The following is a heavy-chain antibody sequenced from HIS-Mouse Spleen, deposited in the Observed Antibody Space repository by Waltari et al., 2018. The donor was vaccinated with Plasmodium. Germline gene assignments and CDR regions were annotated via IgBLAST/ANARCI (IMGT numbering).Heavy chain of an antibody. Sequence: QLQLQESGPGLVKPSETLSLTCTVSGGSISSSSYYWGWIRQPPGKGLEWIGRIYLSGSTYYNPSLKIRVTISVDTSKNQFSLKLSSVTAADTAVYYCARDRITGTSYFDYWGQGTLVTVSS. CDR3: ARDRITGTSYFDY. D-gene: IGHD1-7*01. J-gene: IGHJ4*02. CDR1: GGSISSSSYY. CDR2: IYLSGST. V-gene: IGHV4-39*07.